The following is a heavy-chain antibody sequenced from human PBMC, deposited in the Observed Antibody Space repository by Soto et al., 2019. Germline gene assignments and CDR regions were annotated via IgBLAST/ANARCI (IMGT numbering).Heavy chain of an antibody. J-gene: IGHJ6*02. V-gene: IGHV4-31*03. Sequence: QVQLQESGPGLVKPSQTLSLTCTVSGGSISSGGYYWSWIRQHPGKGLEWIGYIYYSGSTYYNPSRKSRVTIXXDXSXSQFSLKLSSVTAADTAVYYCARDYYGSGSRYGMDVWGQGTTVTVSS. D-gene: IGHD3-10*01. CDR3: ARDYYGSGSRYGMDV. CDR1: GGSISSGGYY. CDR2: IYYSGST.